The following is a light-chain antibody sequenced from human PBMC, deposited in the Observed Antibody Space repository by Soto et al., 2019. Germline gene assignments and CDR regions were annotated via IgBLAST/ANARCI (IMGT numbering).Light chain of an antibody. CDR3: QHYNSYS. V-gene: IGKV1-5*01. Sequence: DIQMTQSPSTLSASVGDRVTITCRASQSISSWLAWYQQKPGKAPKLLIYDASSLESGHPSRFSGSGSGTEFTLTISSLQPDDFATYYCQHYNSYSFGQGTKVEIK. CDR1: QSISSW. CDR2: DAS. J-gene: IGKJ1*01.